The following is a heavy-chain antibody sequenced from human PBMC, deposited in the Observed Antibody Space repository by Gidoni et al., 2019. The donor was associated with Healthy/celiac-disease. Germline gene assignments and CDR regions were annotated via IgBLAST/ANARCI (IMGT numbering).Heavy chain of an antibody. D-gene: IGHD6-19*01. CDR1: GFTFSSYG. CDR3: AREYVAVANKGFDY. Sequence: QVQLVESGGGVVQPGRSLRLSCAASGFTFSSYGMHWVRQAPGKGLEWVAVIWYDGSNKYYADSVKGRFTISRDNSKNTLYLQMNSLRAEDTAVYYCAREYVAVANKGFDYWGQGTLVTVSS. V-gene: IGHV3-33*01. J-gene: IGHJ4*02. CDR2: IWYDGSNK.